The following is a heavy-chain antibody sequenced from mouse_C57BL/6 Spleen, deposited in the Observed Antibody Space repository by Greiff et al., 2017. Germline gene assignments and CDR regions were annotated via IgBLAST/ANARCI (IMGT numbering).Heavy chain of an antibody. CDR3: AGHVAFDY. V-gene: IGHV5-9*01. CDR1: GFTFSSYT. D-gene: IGHD1-1*01. Sequence: ESGGGLVKPGGSLKLSCAASGFTFSSYTMSWVRQTPEKRLEWVATISGGGGNTYYPDSVKGRFTISRDNAKNTLYLQMSSLRSEDTALYYCAGHVAFDYWGQGTTLTVSS. CDR2: ISGGGGNT. J-gene: IGHJ2*01.